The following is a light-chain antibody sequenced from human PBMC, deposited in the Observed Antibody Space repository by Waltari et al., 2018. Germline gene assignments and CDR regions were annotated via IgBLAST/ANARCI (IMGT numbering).Light chain of an antibody. CDR2: EVS. CDR1: SSDVGGYNY. J-gene: IGLJ3*02. Sequence: QSALTQPPSASGSPGQSVTISCTGTSSDVGGYNYVYWSQHHPGKTHKLMIYEVSKRPSGVLVRVSGSKSGNTASLTVSGLQAEDEADYYCSSYAGNDNFEVFGGGTKLTVL. CDR3: SSYAGNDNFEV. V-gene: IGLV2-8*01.